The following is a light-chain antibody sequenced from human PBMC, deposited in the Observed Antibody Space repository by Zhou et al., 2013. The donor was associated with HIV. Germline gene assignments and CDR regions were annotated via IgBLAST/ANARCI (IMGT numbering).Light chain of an antibody. CDR3: QQYNNWPT. V-gene: IGKV3-15*01. CDR1: QSVSSSY. CDR2: DAS. Sequence: EIVLTQSPGTLSLSPGERATLSCRASQSVSSSYLAWYQQEPGQAPRLLIYDASTRATDIPARFSGSGSGTEFTLTISSLQSEDFAVYYCQQYNNWPTFGQGTKVEIK. J-gene: IGKJ1*01.